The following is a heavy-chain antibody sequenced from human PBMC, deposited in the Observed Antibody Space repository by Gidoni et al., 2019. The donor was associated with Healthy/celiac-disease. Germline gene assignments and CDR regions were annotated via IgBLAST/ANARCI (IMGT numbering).Heavy chain of an antibody. CDR3: ARDSADITMIVVPPGY. J-gene: IGHJ4*02. D-gene: IGHD3-22*01. CDR2: ISSSGRTI. V-gene: IGHV3-11*01. Sequence: AASGFTFSDYYMSWSRQAPGKGLEWVSYISSSGRTIYYADSVKGRFTISRDNAKNSLYLQMTSLRAEDTAVYYCARDSADITMIVVPPGYWGQGTLVTVSS. CDR1: GFTFSDYY.